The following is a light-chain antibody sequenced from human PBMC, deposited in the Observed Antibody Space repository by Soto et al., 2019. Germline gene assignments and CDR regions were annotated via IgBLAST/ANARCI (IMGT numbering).Light chain of an antibody. CDR2: SKS. CDR3: LLYYGGAQV. J-gene: IGLJ2*01. V-gene: IGLV7-43*01. CDR1: TGAVTSGYY. Sequence: QTVVTQEPSLTVSPGGTVTLTCASSTGAVTSGYYPNWFQQKPGQAPRALIYSKSNKHSWTPARFSGSLLGGKAALTLSGVQPEDEAEYYCLLYYGGAQVFGGGTKVTVL.